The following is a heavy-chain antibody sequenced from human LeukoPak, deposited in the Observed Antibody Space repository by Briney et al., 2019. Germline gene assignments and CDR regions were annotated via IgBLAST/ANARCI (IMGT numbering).Heavy chain of an antibody. CDR3: VKDSSSGSYFDY. V-gene: IGHV3-53*05. Sequence: GGSLRLSCAASGFTVSSNYMSWVRQAPGKGLEWVSVTYSGGSTYYADSVKGRFTISRDNSRNTLHLQMSSLRVEDTAVYYCVKDSSSGSYFDYWGQGTLVTVSS. J-gene: IGHJ4*02. D-gene: IGHD3-10*01. CDR1: GFTVSSNY. CDR2: TYSGGST.